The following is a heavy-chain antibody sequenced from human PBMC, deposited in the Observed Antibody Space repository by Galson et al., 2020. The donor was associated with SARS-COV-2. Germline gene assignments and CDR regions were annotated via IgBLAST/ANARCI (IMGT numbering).Heavy chain of an antibody. CDR1: GYTFTSYH. V-gene: IGHV1-46*01. CDR2: INPRDDIT. Sequence: ASVTVSCKTSGYTFTSYHLHWVRQAPGQGLEWVGIINPRDDITTYAQKFQGRVTVTRDTSTSTVYMELSSLRREDTAVYFCAREWGDISSSVFDYWCRGTLVTVSS. J-gene: IGHJ4*02. CDR3: AREWGDISSSVFDY. D-gene: IGHD2-21*02.